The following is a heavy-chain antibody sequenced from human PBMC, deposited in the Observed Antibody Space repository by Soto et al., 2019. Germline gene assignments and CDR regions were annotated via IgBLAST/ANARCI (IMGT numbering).Heavy chain of an antibody. CDR1: GFSLSTTAVG. V-gene: IGHV2-5*02. CDR3: ATSTYDSSGYYFGLYGMDV. CDR2: IYWDDDR. D-gene: IGHD3-22*01. Sequence: SGPTLVNPTQTLTLTCTLSGFSLSTTAVGVGWIRQPPGKALEWLALIYWDDDRRYIPSLKNRLTITKDTSGGQVVLTMTNMDPVDTATYYCATSTYDSSGYYFGLYGMDVWGQGTTVTVSS. J-gene: IGHJ6*02.